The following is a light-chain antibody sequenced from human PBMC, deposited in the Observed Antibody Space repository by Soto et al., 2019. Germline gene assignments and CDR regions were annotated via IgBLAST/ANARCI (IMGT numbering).Light chain of an antibody. CDR1: QSISFY. CDR3: QQRSNWPT. CDR2: DAS. J-gene: IGKJ5*01. Sequence: EVVLTQYPGTLSLSPGERATLSCRASQSISFYLTWYQHKPGQAPRLLIYDASNRATGIPARFSGSGYGTDFTLTISSLEPEDFAVYYCQQRSNWPTFGQGTRLEIK. V-gene: IGKV3-11*01.